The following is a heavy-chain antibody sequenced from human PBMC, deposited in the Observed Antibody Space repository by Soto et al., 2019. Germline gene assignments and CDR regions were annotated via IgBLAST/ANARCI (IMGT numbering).Heavy chain of an antibody. V-gene: IGHV3-20*04. J-gene: IGHJ4*01. D-gene: IGHD6-19*01. CDR3: ARVYSSGCYGPGRY. CDR1: GFTFDDYG. CDR2: ISWNGGRT. Sequence: EVQLVESGGGVVRPGGSLRLSCAASGFTFDDYGMSWVRQAPGKGLEWVSGISWNGGRTGYADSVKGRFTISRDNAKNPLYLQMNSLRAADTALYYCARVYSSGCYGPGRYWGHGTLVTVSS.